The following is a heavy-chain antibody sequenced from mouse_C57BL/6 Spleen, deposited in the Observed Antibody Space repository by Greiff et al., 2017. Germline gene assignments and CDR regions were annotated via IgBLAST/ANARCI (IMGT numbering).Heavy chain of an antibody. J-gene: IGHJ3*01. D-gene: IGHD2-4*01. CDR3: ERPYYDCDEGVFAY. CDR1: GYTFTSYW. Sequence: QVQLQQPGAELVQPGASVKMSCKASGYTFTSYWLTWVKQRPGQGLAWIGDIYPGSGSTNYNEKFKSKATLTVETSSSTAYMQLSSLTSEDSAVYYCERPYYDCDEGVFAYWGQGTLVTVSA. V-gene: IGHV1-55*01. CDR2: IYPGSGST.